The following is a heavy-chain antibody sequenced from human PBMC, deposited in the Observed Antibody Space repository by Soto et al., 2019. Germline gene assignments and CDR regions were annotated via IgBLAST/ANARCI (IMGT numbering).Heavy chain of an antibody. CDR2: INHSGST. J-gene: IGHJ4*02. CDR1: GGSFSGYY. V-gene: IGHV4-34*01. D-gene: IGHD6-13*01. CDR3: ASPSRIAAAGTSY. Sequence: SETLSLTCAVYGGSFSGYYWSWIRQPPGKGLEWIGEINHSGSTNYNPSLKSRVTISVDTSKNQFSLKLSSVTAADTAVYYCASPSRIAAAGTSYWGQGTLVTVSS.